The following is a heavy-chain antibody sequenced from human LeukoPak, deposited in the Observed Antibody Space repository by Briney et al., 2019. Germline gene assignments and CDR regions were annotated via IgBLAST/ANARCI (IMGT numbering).Heavy chain of an antibody. J-gene: IGHJ4*02. Sequence: PSETLSLTCTVSGGPISSYYGSWIRQPPGKGLEWIGYIYYSGSTNYNPSLKSRVTISVDTSKNQFSLKLSSVTAADTAVYYCARQMAELLFHFDYWGQGTLVTVSS. CDR2: IYYSGST. V-gene: IGHV4-59*08. CDR3: ARQMAELLFHFDY. D-gene: IGHD1-26*01. CDR1: GGPISSYY.